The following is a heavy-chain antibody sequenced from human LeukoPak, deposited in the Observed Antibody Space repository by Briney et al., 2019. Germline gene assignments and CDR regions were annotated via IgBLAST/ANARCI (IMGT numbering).Heavy chain of an antibody. CDR3: ARGRGQWLARGTNWYFDL. CDR2: MNPNSGNT. D-gene: IGHD6-19*01. CDR1: GYTFTSYD. Sequence: GASVKVSCKASGYTFTSYDINWVRQATGQGLEWMGWMNPNSGNTGYAQKFQGRVTMTRNTSISTAYMELSSLRSEDTAVYYCARGRGQWLARGTNWYFDLWGRGTLDTVSS. J-gene: IGHJ2*01. V-gene: IGHV1-8*01.